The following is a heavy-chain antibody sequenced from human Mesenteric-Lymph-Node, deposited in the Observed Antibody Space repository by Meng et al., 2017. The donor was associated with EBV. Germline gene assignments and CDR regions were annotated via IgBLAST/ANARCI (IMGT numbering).Heavy chain of an antibody. J-gene: IGHJ4*02. CDR1: GVSISSAYYY. CDR3: ATDSSKGYYYFDY. D-gene: IGHD3-22*01. V-gene: IGHV4-39*07. CDR2: MYFGGST. Sequence: ELQESGPGLVKPSGTLSLTCSVSGVSISSAYYYWGWIRQTPGKGLEWIGTMYFGGSTNYNPSLESRVTISKDRANNQFSLKLTSVTAADTAVYYCATDSSKGYYYFDYWGRGALVTVSS.